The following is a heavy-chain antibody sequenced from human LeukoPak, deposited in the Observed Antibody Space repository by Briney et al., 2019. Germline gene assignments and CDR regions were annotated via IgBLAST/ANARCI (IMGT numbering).Heavy chain of an antibody. Sequence: GGSLRLSCAASGFTFSSYGMRWVRQAPGKGLEWVAFIRYDGSNKYYADSVKGRFTISRDNSKNTLYLQMNSLRAEDTAVYYCAKVRGAYCGGDCYSDGHDAFDIWGQGTMVTVSS. V-gene: IGHV3-30*02. CDR1: GFTFSSYG. J-gene: IGHJ3*02. CDR3: AKVRGAYCGGDCYSDGHDAFDI. CDR2: IRYDGSNK. D-gene: IGHD2-21*02.